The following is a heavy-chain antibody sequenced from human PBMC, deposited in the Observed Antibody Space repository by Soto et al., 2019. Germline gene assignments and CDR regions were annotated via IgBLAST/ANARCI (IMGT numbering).Heavy chain of an antibody. CDR2: ISWNSGSI. V-gene: IGHV3-9*01. Sequence: GGSLRLSCAASGFTFGDYAMQWVRQAPGKGLEWVSAISWNSGSIDYADSVKGRFTISRDNAKNSLYLQMNSLRAEDTAVYYCARDAGSGSYLGYWGQGTLVTVSS. CDR1: GFTFGDYA. D-gene: IGHD3-10*01. CDR3: ARDAGSGSYLGY. J-gene: IGHJ4*02.